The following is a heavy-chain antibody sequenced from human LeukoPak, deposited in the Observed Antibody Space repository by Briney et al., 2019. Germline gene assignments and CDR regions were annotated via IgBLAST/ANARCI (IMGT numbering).Heavy chain of an antibody. CDR3: ARVSHKGVCDAFDI. Sequence: SETLSLTCTVSGGSISSSSYYWGWIRQPPGKGLEWIGSIYYSGSTYYNPSLKSRVTISVDTSKNQFSLKLSSVTAADTAVYYCARVSHKGVCDAFDIWGQGTMVTVSS. V-gene: IGHV4-39*07. CDR2: IYYSGST. J-gene: IGHJ3*02. CDR1: GGSISSSSYY. D-gene: IGHD2-8*01.